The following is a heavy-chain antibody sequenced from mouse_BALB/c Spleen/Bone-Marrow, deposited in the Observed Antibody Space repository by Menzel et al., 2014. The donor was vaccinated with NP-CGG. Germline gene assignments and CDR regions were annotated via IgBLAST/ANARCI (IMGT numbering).Heavy chain of an antibody. CDR3: ARPEDYGPFAY. CDR2: ISPDGSTI. Sequence: EVNLVESGGGLVQPGGSLKLSCAASGFDFSRYWMSWVRQAPGKGLEWIGEISPDGSTINYTPSLKDKFIISRDNAKNTLYLQMSKVRSEDTALYYCARPEDYGPFAYWGQGTLVTVSA. J-gene: IGHJ3*01. CDR1: GFDFSRYW. V-gene: IGHV4-1*02. D-gene: IGHD1-2*01.